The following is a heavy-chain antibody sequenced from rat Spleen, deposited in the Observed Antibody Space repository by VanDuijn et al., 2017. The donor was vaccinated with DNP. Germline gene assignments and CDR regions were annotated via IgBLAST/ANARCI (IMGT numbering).Heavy chain of an antibody. CDR2: ITNTGGSI. J-gene: IGHJ4*01. Sequence: EVQLVESGGGLVQPGRSLKLSCAASGFTFSSFPMAWVRQAPGKGLEWVASITNTGGSIYYPDSVKGRFTISRDNAQNTLYLQMNSLRSEDTATYYCTRVNYGGYSDVMDAWGQGASVTVSS. V-gene: IGHV5-46*01. CDR3: TRVNYGGYSDVMDA. D-gene: IGHD1-11*01. CDR1: GFTFSSFP.